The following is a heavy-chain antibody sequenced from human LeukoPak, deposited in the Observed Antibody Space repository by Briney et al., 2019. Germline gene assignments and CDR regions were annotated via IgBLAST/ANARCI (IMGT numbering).Heavy chain of an antibody. CDR1: GFTFSSYA. CDR2: ISGSGGST. V-gene: IGHV3-23*01. D-gene: IGHD6-19*01. Sequence: QPGGSLRLSCAASGFTFSSYAMSWVRQAPGKGLEWVSAISGSGGSTYYADSVKGRFTISRDNAKNSLYLQMNSLRVEDTALYYCAKDHGYDHSSGWYPFDYWGQGTLVTVSS. J-gene: IGHJ4*02. CDR3: AKDHGYDHSSGWYPFDY.